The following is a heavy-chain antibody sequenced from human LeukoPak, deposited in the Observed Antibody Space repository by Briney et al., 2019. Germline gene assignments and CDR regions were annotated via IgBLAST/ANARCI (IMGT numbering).Heavy chain of an antibody. J-gene: IGHJ6*03. Sequence: PSETLSLTCTVSGGSISRYYWSWIRQPAGKGLQWIGRIYTSGSANYNPSLKSRVTMSVDTSKNQFSLKLSSVTAADTAVYYCARDRCFGSHCYSYYYMDVWGKGTTVTVSS. CDR2: IYTSGSA. CDR3: ARDRCFGSHCYSYYYMDV. V-gene: IGHV4-4*07. CDR1: GGSISRYY. D-gene: IGHD3-10*01.